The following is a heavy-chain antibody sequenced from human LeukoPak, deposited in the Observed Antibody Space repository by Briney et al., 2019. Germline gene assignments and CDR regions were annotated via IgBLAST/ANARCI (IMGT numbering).Heavy chain of an antibody. D-gene: IGHD6-19*01. CDR1: GYTFTGYY. CDR2: INPNSGGT. J-gene: IGHJ4*02. CDR3: ASGGEGYSSGWYGDY. V-gene: IGHV1-2*02. Sequence: GASVKVSCKASGYTFTGYYMHWVRQAPGQGLEWMGWINPNSGGTKYAQKFQGRVTMTRDTSISTAYMELSRLTSDDTAVYYCASGGEGYSSGWYGDYWGQGTLVTVSS.